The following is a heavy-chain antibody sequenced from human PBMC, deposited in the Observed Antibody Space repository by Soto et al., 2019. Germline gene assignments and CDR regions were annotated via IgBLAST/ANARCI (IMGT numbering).Heavy chain of an antibody. Sequence: QVQLVQSGAEVKKPGASVKVSCKASGYTFTSYAMHWVRQAPGQRLEWMGWINAGNGNTKYSQKFQGRVTITRDTSASTAYRELSSLRSEDTAVDYCARGPGGPDGPGDYWGQVTLVTVSS. CDR1: GYTFTSYA. D-gene: IGHD2-15*01. CDR2: INAGNGNT. J-gene: IGHJ4*02. CDR3: ARGPGGPDGPGDY. V-gene: IGHV1-3*01.